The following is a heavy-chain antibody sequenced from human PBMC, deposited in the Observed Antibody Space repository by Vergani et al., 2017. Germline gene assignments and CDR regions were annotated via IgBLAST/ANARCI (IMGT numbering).Heavy chain of an antibody. CDR3: ARPGSGYYYGDEYYFDY. J-gene: IGHJ4*02. V-gene: IGHV5-10-1*03. CDR1: GYSFTSYW. D-gene: IGHD3-22*01. CDR2: IDPSDSYT. Sequence: EVQLVQSGAEVKKPGESLRISCKGSGYSFTSYWISWVRQMPGKGLEWMGRIDPSDSYTNYSPSFQGHVTISADKSISTAYLQWSSLKASDTAMYYCARPGSGYYYGDEYYFDYWGQGTLVTVSS.